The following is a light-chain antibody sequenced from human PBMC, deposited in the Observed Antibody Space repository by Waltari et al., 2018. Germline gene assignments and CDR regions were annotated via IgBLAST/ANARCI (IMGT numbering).Light chain of an antibody. Sequence: DIQMTHSPSTLSASVGDRVTITCRASQSISSWLAWYQQKPGKAPKLLIYKASSLESGVPSRFIGSGSGTEFTLTISSLQPDDFAIYYCQQYNTYSRTFGQGTKVEIK. CDR2: KAS. J-gene: IGKJ1*01. CDR3: QQYNTYSRT. V-gene: IGKV1-5*03. CDR1: QSISSW.